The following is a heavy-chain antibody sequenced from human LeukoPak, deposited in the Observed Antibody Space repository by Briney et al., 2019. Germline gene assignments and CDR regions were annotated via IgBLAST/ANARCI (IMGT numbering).Heavy chain of an antibody. D-gene: IGHD2-2*01. CDR2: IYHSGST. V-gene: IGHV4-30-2*01. CDR1: GGSISSGGYS. Sequence: SETLSLTCAVSGGSISSGGYSWSWIRQPPGKGLEWIGYIYHSGSTYYNPSLKSRVTISVDRSKNQFSLKLSSVTAADTAMYYCARGPVVPAATGRFDPWGQGTLVTVSS. CDR3: ARGPVVPAATGRFDP. J-gene: IGHJ5*02.